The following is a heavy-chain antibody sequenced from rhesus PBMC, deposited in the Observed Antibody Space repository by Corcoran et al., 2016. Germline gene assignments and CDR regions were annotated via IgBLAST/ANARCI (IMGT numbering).Heavy chain of an antibody. Sequence: QLQLQESGPGLVKPSETLSLTCAVSGGSISGNYWSWIRQPPGTGLEWSGRISGSGGSTDYNPSLKSRVTISIDTSKNQLSLKLSSVTAADTAVYYCARQTTGFWGNRFDVWGAGVLVTVSS. CDR3: ARQTTGFWGNRFDV. D-gene: IGHD3-3*01. J-gene: IGHJ5-1*01. CDR2: ISGSGGST. V-gene: IGHV4-173*01. CDR1: GGSISGNY.